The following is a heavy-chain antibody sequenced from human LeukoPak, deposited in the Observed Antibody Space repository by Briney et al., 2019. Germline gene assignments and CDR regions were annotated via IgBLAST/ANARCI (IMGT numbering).Heavy chain of an antibody. CDR3: ARHGLLWDFDF. J-gene: IGHJ4*02. CDR2: IYPGDSDT. D-gene: IGHD1-26*01. Sequence: KTGESLKISCKGSGYSFTTYWIGWVRQMPGKGLEWMGIIYPGDSDTRYSPSFQGQVTISADKSTSTAYLQWSSLKASDTALYYCARHGLLWDFDFWGQGTLVTVSS. V-gene: IGHV5-51*01. CDR1: GYSFTTYW.